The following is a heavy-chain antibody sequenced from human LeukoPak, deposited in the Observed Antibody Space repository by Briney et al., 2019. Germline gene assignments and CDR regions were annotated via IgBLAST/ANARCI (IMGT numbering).Heavy chain of an antibody. Sequence: ASVKVSCKASGYTFTSYGISWVRQAPGQGLEWMGWISAYNVNTNYAQKLKGRVTMTTDTSTSTAYMELRSLRSDDTAVYYCAREIITMVRGVIRYYYYYMDVWGKGTTVTVSS. CDR2: ISAYNVNT. V-gene: IGHV1-18*01. J-gene: IGHJ6*03. D-gene: IGHD3-10*01. CDR1: GYTFTSYG. CDR3: AREIITMVRGVIRYYYYYMDV.